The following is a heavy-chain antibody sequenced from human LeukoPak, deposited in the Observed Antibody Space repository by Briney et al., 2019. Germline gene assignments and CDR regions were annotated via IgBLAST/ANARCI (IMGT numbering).Heavy chain of an antibody. CDR3: AKWGGSGSSYYYYYYGMNV. CDR2: IYHSGST. CDR1: GYSISSGYY. J-gene: IGHJ6*04. Sequence: SETLSLTCAVSGYSISSGYYWGWIRQPPGKGLEWIGSIYHSGSTYYNPSLKSRVTISVDTSKNQFSLKLSSVTAADTAVYYCAKWGGSGSSYYYYYYGMNVWGKGTTVTVSS. D-gene: IGHD3-10*01. V-gene: IGHV4-38-2*01.